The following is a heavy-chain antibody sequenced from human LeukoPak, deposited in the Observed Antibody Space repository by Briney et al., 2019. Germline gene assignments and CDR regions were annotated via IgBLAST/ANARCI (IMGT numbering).Heavy chain of an antibody. V-gene: IGHV4-30-2*01. J-gene: IGHJ3*02. D-gene: IGHD3-22*01. CDR3: ARHWSPDSSGVSPVGLVNDAFDI. CDR2: IYHSGST. CDR1: GGSISSGGYS. Sequence: PSQTLSLTCAVSGGSISSGGYSWSWIRQPPGKGLEWIGYIYHSGSTNYNPSLKSRVTISVDTSKNQFSLKLSSVTAADTAVYYCARHWSPDSSGVSPVGLVNDAFDIWGQGTMVTVSS.